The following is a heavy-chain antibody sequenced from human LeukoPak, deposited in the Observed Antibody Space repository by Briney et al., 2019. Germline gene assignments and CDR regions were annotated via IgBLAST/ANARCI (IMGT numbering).Heavy chain of an antibody. Sequence: GGSLRLSCAASGFTFSSYAMHWVRQAPGKGLEWVAVISYDGSNKYYADSVKGRFTISRDNSKNTLYLQMNSLRAEDTAVYYCASGTNAWDAFDIWGQGTMVTVSS. J-gene: IGHJ3*02. D-gene: IGHD2-2*01. CDR1: GFTFSSYA. CDR3: ASGTNAWDAFDI. CDR2: ISYDGSNK. V-gene: IGHV3-30*04.